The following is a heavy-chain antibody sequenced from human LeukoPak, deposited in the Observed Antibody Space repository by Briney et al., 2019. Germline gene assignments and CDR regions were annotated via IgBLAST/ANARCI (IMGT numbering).Heavy chain of an antibody. CDR3: ASQYCSGVSCYYYGTDV. J-gene: IGHJ6*02. D-gene: IGHD2-15*01. CDR2: IYYSGTT. V-gene: IGHV4-39*01. CDR1: GGSITSNTYY. Sequence: SETLSLTCSVSGGSITSNTYYWGWVRQPPGKGLEWIGNIYYSGTTYYNPSLKSRVTISVDTSKNQFSLQLSSVTAADTAVYYCASQYCSGVSCYYYGTDVWGQGTTVTVSS.